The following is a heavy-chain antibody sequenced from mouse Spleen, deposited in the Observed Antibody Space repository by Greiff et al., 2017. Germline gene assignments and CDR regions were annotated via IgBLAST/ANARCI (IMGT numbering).Heavy chain of an antibody. CDR3: ARYYGTY. J-gene: IGHJ3*01. CDR2: ISSGSSTI. CDR1: GFTFSDYG. V-gene: IGHV5-17*01. Sequence: EVQLVESGGGLVKPGGSLKLSCAASGFTFSDYGMHWVRQAPEKGLEWVAYISSGSSTIYYADTVKGRFTISRDNAKNTLFLQMTSLRSEDTAMYYCARYYGTYWGQGTLVTVSA. D-gene: IGHD1-1*01.